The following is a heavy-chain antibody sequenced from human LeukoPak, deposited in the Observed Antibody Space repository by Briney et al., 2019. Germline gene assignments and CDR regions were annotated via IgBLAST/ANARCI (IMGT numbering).Heavy chain of an antibody. CDR3: ARERYCTSATCYVGVPFDS. CDR2: IKQDGSEN. D-gene: IGHD2-2*01. Sequence: GGSLRLSCAASGFTFNTYYMTWVRQAPGKGLEWVAGIKQDGSENYYMDSVKGRFTFSRGNSRNSLYLQMNSLRAEDTAVYFCARERYCTSATCYVGVPFDSWGQGTLVTVSS. J-gene: IGHJ4*02. CDR1: GFTFNTYY. V-gene: IGHV3-7*01.